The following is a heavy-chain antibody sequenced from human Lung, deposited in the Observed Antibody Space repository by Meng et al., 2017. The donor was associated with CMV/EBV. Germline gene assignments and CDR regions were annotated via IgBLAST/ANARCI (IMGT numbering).Heavy chain of an antibody. Sequence: GGSXRLXCAASGFTFSNYWMTWVRQVPGKGLEWVANIIQDGSEVLYVESVKGRVTISRDKDEESLFLQMNSLGAEDTAVYYCARRRGSSAFDYLGQGSLVTVSS. V-gene: IGHV3-7*01. D-gene: IGHD1-26*01. CDR2: IIQDGSEV. J-gene: IGHJ4*02. CDR1: GFTFSNYW. CDR3: ARRRGSSAFDY.